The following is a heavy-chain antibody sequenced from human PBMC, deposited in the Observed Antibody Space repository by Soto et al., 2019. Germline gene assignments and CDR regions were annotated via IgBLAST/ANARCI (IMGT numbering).Heavy chain of an antibody. J-gene: IGHJ4*02. CDR2: INHSGST. CDR3: ARRRGPYYFDY. CDR1: GGSFSGYY. V-gene: IGHV4-34*01. Sequence: QVQLQQWGAGLLKPSETLSLTCAVYGGSFSGYYWSWIRQPPGKGLEWIGEINHSGSTNYNPSLKSRVTISVDTSKNQFSLKLSSVTAADTAVYYCARRRGPYYFDYWDQGTLVTVSS.